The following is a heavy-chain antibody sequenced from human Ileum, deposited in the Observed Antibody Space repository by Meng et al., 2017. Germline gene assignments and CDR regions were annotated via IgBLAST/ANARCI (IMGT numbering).Heavy chain of an antibody. D-gene: IGHD6-19*01. V-gene: IGHV1-18*01. J-gene: IGHJ3*01. CDR3: SRLYSSGWPLDSFYL. CDR1: GYTFTNYA. Sequence: QVWLVQSGAEGKKPGASVKVSCKASGYTFTNYAISWVRQAPGQGLEWMGWISAYNGNTNYAQKFEGRVTMTTDTSTTTAYMELRSLRSDDTAVYYCSRLYSSGWPLDSFYLWGQGTMVTVSS. CDR2: ISAYNGNT.